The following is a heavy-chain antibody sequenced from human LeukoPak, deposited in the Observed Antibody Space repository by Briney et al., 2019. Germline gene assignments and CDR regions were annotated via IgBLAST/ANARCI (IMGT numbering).Heavy chain of an antibody. CDR1: GFSFSSHA. CDR2: ISGSGYST. D-gene: IGHD6-13*01. CDR3: ATTGEPGLAAADGWFDP. V-gene: IGHV3-23*01. J-gene: IGHJ5*02. Sequence: GGSLRLSCAASGFSFSSHAMNWVRQAPGKGLEWVSGISGSGYSTSYEDSVKGRFTISRDNSKNTLYLQMNSLRAEDTAVYYCATTGEPGLAAADGWFDPWGQGTLVTVSS.